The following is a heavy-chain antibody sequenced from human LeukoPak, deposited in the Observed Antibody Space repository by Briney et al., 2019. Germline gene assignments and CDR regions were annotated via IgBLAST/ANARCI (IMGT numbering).Heavy chain of an antibody. D-gene: IGHD5-24*01. CDR3: ARSRDGYNYYFDY. J-gene: IGHJ4*02. CDR2: IYYSGST. Sequence: SETLSLTCTVSGGSISSYYWSWIRQPPGKGLEWIGYIYYSGSTNYNPSLKSRVTISVDTSKNQFSLKLSSVTAADTAVYYCARSRDGYNYYFDYWGQVTLVTVSS. V-gene: IGHV4-59*08. CDR1: GGSISSYY.